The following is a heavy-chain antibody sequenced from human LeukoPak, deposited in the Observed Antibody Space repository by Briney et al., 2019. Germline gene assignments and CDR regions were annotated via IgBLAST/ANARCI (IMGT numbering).Heavy chain of an antibody. D-gene: IGHD6-19*01. V-gene: IGHV4-61*01. J-gene: IGHJ4*02. CDR1: GGSVSSGSYY. Sequence: SETLSPTCTVSGGSVSSGSYYWSWIRQPPGKGLEWIGYIYYSGSTNYNPSLKSRVTISVDTSKNQFSLKLSSVTAADTAVYYCARGWPGAGVGIAVTIFDYWGQGTLVTVSS. CDR3: ARGWPGAGVGIAVTIFDY. CDR2: IYYSGST.